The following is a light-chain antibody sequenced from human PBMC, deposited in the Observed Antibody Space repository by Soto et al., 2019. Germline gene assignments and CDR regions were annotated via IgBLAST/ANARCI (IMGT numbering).Light chain of an antibody. CDR3: ASWDDTLNAYV. CDR2: SNN. Sequence: QSVLTQTPSASGTPGQRVTISCSAGNSNVGNNVVHWYQQLPGTAPRRLTHSNNRRPSGVRDRFSGSKSGTSASLAINGLQSEDEADYYCASWDDTLNAYVFGAGTKGTVL. V-gene: IGLV1-44*01. CDR1: NSNVGNNV. J-gene: IGLJ1*01.